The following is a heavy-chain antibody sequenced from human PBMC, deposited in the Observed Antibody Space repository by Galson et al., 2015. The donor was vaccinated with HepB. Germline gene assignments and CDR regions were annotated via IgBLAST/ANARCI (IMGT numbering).Heavy chain of an antibody. Sequence: SLRLSCAASGFAFSSYAMHWVRQTPGKGLEWVTIISYDGSNKYYADSVKGRFTISRDNSKNTLYLQMNSLRGDDTAVYYCARPYGDNGRYYFDNWGQGTLVTVSS. CDR3: ARPYGDNGRYYFDN. V-gene: IGHV3-30-3*01. J-gene: IGHJ4*02. D-gene: IGHD4-17*01. CDR2: ISYDGSNK. CDR1: GFAFSSYA.